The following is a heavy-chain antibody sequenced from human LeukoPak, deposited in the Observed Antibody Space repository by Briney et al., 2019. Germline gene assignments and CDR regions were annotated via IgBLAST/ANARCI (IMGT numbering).Heavy chain of an antibody. Sequence: PGGSLRLSCAASGFTFDDYAMDWVRQAPGKGLEWVSGISWNSGSIGYADSVKGRFTISRDNAKNSLYLQMNSLRAEDTALYYCAKDIGAAADYWGQGTLVTVSS. CDR1: GFTFDDYA. D-gene: IGHD6-13*01. CDR2: ISWNSGSI. CDR3: AKDIGAAADY. J-gene: IGHJ4*02. V-gene: IGHV3-9*01.